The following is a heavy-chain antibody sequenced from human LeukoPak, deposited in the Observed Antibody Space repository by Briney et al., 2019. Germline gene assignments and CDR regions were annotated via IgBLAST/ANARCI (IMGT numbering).Heavy chain of an antibody. CDR1: RFTFSSYN. Sequence: PGGSLKLSCAASRFTFSSYNIKWVRQAPGKGLEWVSYISSSSGTMYYADSVKGRFTISRDNAKNSLYLQMNSLRDEDTAVYYCARDLHYASDIWGQATMVTASS. V-gene: IGHV3-48*02. CDR3: ARDLHYASDI. J-gene: IGHJ3*02. D-gene: IGHD3-10*01. CDR2: ISSSSGTM.